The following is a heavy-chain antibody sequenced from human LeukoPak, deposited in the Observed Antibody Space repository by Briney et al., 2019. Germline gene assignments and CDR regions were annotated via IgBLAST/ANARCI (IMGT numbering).Heavy chain of an antibody. Sequence: PGGSLRLSCAASRFSFSSYAMNWVRQAPGKGLEWVSQISGSGGETYYADSVQGRFTISRDNSENMLYLQMNSLRAEDTAVYYCVKRSRDGYNSPLDSWGQGTLVTVSS. CDR3: VKRSRDGYNSPLDS. J-gene: IGHJ4*02. CDR1: RFSFSSYA. V-gene: IGHV3-23*01. CDR2: ISGSGGET. D-gene: IGHD5-24*01.